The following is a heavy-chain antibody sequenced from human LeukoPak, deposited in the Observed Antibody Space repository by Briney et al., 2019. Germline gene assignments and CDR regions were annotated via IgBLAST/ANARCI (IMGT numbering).Heavy chain of an antibody. D-gene: IGHD3-9*01. Sequence: GGSLRLSCAASGFTFSSYAMSWVRQAPGKGLEWASAISGSGGSTYYADSVKGRFTISRDNSKNTLYLQMNSLRAEDTAVYYCAKATTVYDILTGYLGDYYYYGMGVWGQGTTVTVSS. CDR3: AKATTVYDILTGYLGDYYYYGMGV. CDR2: ISGSGGST. CDR1: GFTFSSYA. V-gene: IGHV3-23*01. J-gene: IGHJ6*02.